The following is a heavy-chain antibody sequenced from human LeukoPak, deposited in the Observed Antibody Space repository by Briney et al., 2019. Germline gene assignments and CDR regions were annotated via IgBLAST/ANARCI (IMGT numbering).Heavy chain of an antibody. V-gene: IGHV3-23*01. CDR3: ARVAVYSSSWQYY. CDR1: LFIYSSYA. D-gene: IGHD6-13*01. J-gene: IGHJ4*02. Sequence: GWAVTLSLASCLFIYSSYAIREVRQAPSKGLEGVSTISVGGGNTYYGDSVKGRFTISRENHKNTLYLKMNSLRAEDTAVYYCARVAVYSSSWQYYWGQGTVVTVSS. CDR2: ISVGGGNT.